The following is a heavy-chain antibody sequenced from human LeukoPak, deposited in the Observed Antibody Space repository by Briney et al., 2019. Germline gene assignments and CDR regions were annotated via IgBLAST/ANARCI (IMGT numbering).Heavy chain of an antibody. D-gene: IGHD3-9*01. J-gene: IGHJ4*02. CDR3: ARGGRRYFDYFDY. V-gene: IGHV1-3*04. CDR1: GYTVTSYA. Sequence: ASVKVSCKASGYTVTSYAMHWVRQAPGQRLEWMGWINTGNGNTKYSQKFQGRVTITRDTSASTAYMELSSLRSEDTAVYYCARGGRRYFDYFDYWGQGTLVTVSS. CDR2: INTGNGNT.